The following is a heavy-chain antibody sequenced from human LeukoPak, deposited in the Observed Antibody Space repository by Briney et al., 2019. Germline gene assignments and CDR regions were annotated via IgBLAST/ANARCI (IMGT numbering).Heavy chain of an antibody. CDR1: GYTFTGYY. CDR3: ARDVGTYYYDSSGYLFDY. V-gene: IGHV1-2*06. Sequence: ASVKVSCKASGYTFTGYYMHWVRQAPGQGLEWMGRINPNSGGTNYAQKFQGRVTMTRDTSISTAYVELSRLRSDDTAVYYCARDVGTYYYDSSGYLFDYWGQGTLVTVSS. CDR2: INPNSGGT. J-gene: IGHJ4*02. D-gene: IGHD3-22*01.